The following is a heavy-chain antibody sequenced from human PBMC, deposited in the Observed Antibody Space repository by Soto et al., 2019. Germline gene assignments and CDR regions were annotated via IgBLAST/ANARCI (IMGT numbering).Heavy chain of an antibody. CDR3: ARLVSSSSAAFFRYCCMNV. D-gene: IGHD6-6*01. CDR1: GYSFTSYW. V-gene: IGHV5-51*01. J-gene: IGHJ6*02. Sequence: GESLKISCKGSGYSFTSYWIGWVRQMPGKGLEWMGIIYPGDSDTRYSPSFQGQVTISADKSISTAYLQWSSLKASDTAMYYCARLVSSSSAAFFRYCCMNVWDQGTTVTVSS. CDR2: IYPGDSDT.